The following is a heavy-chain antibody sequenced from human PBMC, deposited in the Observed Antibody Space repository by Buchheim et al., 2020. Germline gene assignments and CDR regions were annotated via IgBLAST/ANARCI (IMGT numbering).Heavy chain of an antibody. Sequence: QVQLVESGRGVVQPGRSLRLSCAASGFTFSSYGMHWVRQAPGKGLEWVAVISYDGSNKYYADSVKGRFTISRDNSKTTLYLQMNSLRAEDTAVYYCAKGMTGGVFPYYYYGMDVWGQGTT. V-gene: IGHV3-30*18. CDR3: AKGMTGGVFPYYYYGMDV. CDR2: ISYDGSNK. D-gene: IGHD2-8*02. CDR1: GFTFSSYG. J-gene: IGHJ6*02.